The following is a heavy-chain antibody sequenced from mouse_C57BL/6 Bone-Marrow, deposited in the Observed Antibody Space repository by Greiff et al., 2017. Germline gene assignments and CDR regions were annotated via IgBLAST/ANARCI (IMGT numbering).Heavy chain of an antibody. CDR3: ARGLYSNYDLAMDY. CDR2: IYPSDSET. D-gene: IGHD2-5*01. CDR1: GYTFTSYW. V-gene: IGHV1-61*01. Sequence: QVQLQQPGAELVRPGSSVKLSCKASGYTFTSYWMDWVKQRPGQGLEWIGNIYPSDSETHYNQKFKDKATLTVDKSSSTAYMQLSSLTSADSAVYYCARGLYSNYDLAMDYWGQGTSVTVSA. J-gene: IGHJ4*01.